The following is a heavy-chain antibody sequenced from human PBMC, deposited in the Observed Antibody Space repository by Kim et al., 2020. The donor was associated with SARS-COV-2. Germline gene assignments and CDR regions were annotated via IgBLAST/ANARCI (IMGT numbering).Heavy chain of an antibody. CDR3: AREHSSGWLGVDY. V-gene: IGHV3-48*03. J-gene: IGHJ4*02. CDR1: GFTFSSYE. Sequence: GGSLRLSCAASGFTFSSYEMNWVRQAPGKGLEWVSYISSSGSTIYYADSVKGRFTISRDNAKNSLYLQMNSLRAEDTAVYYCAREHSSGWLGVDYWGQGTLVTVSS. CDR2: ISSSGSTI. D-gene: IGHD6-19*01.